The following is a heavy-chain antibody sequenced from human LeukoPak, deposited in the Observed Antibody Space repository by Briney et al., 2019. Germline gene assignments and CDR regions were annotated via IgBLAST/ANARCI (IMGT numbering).Heavy chain of an antibody. CDR2: INHGGST. J-gene: IGHJ4*02. CDR1: GGSLSGFH. Sequence: PSETLSLTCAVYGGSLSGFHWSWIRQPPGKGLEWIGQINHGGSTKYNPSLKSRVTISVDTSKNQFSLKLSSVTAADTAVYYCASNYYGSGSLDYWGQGNLVTVSS. CDR3: ASNYYGSGSLDY. V-gene: IGHV4-34*01. D-gene: IGHD3-10*01.